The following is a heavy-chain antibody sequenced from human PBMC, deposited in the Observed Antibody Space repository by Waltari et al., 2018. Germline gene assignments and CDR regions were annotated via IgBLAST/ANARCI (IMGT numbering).Heavy chain of an antibody. CDR1: GYNFAHFH. CDR3: ARVPPGPYYFDH. CDR2: INPSGGSA. J-gene: IGHJ4*02. Sequence: QVQLVQSGAEVKKPGASVNVSCKASGYNFAHFHIHWVRQAPGHGLEWMGKINPSGGSAGYPQKFQGRITMTRDTSTGTVYMELSSLTSEDTAVYFCARVPPGPYYFDHWGQGTLVTVSS. V-gene: IGHV1-46*01.